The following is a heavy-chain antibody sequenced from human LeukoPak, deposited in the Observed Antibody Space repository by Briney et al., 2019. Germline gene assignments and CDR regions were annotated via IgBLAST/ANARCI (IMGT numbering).Heavy chain of an antibody. CDR2: ISGGGGTT. J-gene: IGHJ4*02. CDR1: GFTFSSYA. D-gene: IGHD3-22*01. Sequence: GGSLRLSCAASGFTFSSYAMSWVRQAPGKGLKWVSSISGGGGTTYYADSVKGRFTISRDNSKNTLSLQMNSLRAEDTAVYYCARDAYDSGGYYYGAPDYWGQGTLVTVSS. CDR3: ARDAYDSGGYYYGAPDY. V-gene: IGHV3-23*01.